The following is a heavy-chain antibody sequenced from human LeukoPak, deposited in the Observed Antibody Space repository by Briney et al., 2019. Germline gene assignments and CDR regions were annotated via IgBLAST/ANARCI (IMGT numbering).Heavy chain of an antibody. CDR3: ARDTKAAYYDFWSGYYTGSYFDY. V-gene: IGHV1-3*01. CDR1: VYTFTSYA. J-gene: IGHJ4*02. Sequence: ASVKVSCKASVYTFTSYAMHWVRQAPGQRLEWMGWINAGNGNTKYSQKFQGRVTITRDTSASTAYMELSSLRSEDTAVYYCARDTKAAYYDFWSGYYTGSYFDYWGQGTLVTVSS. D-gene: IGHD3-3*01. CDR2: INAGNGNT.